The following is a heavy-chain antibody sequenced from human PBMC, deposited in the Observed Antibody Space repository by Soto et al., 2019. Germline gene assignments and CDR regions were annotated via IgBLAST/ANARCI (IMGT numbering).Heavy chain of an antibody. J-gene: IGHJ5*02. CDR3: ARAGSTMVRAGDNSCDP. CDR1: DGSISSSSYY. D-gene: IGHD3-10*01. Sequence: SASMSLTCTVADGSISSSSYYWGWIRPPPGKGLEWIGYIYYSGSTNYNPSLKSRVTISVDTSKNQFSLKLSSVTAADTAVYYCARAGSTMVRAGDNSCDPWGQGTLVTVS. V-gene: IGHV4-61*05. CDR2: IYYSGST.